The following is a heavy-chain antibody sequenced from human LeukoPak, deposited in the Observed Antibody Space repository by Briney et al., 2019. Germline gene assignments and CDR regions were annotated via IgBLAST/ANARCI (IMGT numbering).Heavy chain of an antibody. D-gene: IGHD4-17*01. CDR3: ARDHGEGFDY. J-gene: IGHJ4*02. V-gene: IGHV4-59*01. CDR2: IYYSGST. Sequence: SETLSLTCTVSGGSISSYYWSWIRQPPGKGREWIGYIYYSGSTNYNPSLKSRVTISVDTSKNQFSLKLSSVTAADTAVYYCARDHGEGFDYWGQGTLVTVSS. CDR1: GGSISSYY.